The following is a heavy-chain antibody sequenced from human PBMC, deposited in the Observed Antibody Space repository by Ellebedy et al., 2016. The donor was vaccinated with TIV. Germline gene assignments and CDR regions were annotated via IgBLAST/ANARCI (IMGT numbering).Heavy chain of an antibody. Sequence: GESLKISXAASGFTFSSYAMHWVRQAPGKGLEWVAVISYDGSNKYYADSVKGRFTISRDNSKNTLYLQMNSLRAEDTAVYYCARDPSGWPWLVHGWFDPWGQGTLVTVSS. V-gene: IGHV3-30-3*01. J-gene: IGHJ5*02. CDR2: ISYDGSNK. CDR3: ARDPSGWPWLVHGWFDP. CDR1: GFTFSSYA. D-gene: IGHD6-19*01.